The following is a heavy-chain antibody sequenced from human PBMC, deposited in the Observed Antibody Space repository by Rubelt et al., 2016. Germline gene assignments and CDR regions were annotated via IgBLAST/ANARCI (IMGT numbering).Heavy chain of an antibody. CDR3: ARLSSGWYYFDY. Sequence: QLQLQESGPGLVKPSETLSLTCTVSGGSISSSSYYWGWIRQPPGKGLEWIGSIYYSGSTYYNPSLKSRGTISVDTSKNQFSLKLSSVTAADTAVYYCARLSSGWYYFDYWGQGTLVTVSS. CDR2: IYYSGST. CDR1: GGSISSSSYY. D-gene: IGHD6-19*01. V-gene: IGHV4-39*01. J-gene: IGHJ4*02.